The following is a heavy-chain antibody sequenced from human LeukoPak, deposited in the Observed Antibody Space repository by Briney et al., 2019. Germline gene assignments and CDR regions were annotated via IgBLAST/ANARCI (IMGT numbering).Heavy chain of an antibody. CDR1: GYTFTAYY. V-gene: IGHV1-2*02. J-gene: IGHJ5*02. D-gene: IGHD3-10*01. CDR3: ARDTSYGSGSYWFDP. CDR2: INPNSGGT. Sequence: VASVKVSCKASGYTFTAYYMHWVRQAPGQGLEWMGWINPNSGGTNYGQKFQGRVTMTRDTSITTAYMELSRLRSDDTAVYYCARDTSYGSGSYWFDPWGQGTLVTVSS.